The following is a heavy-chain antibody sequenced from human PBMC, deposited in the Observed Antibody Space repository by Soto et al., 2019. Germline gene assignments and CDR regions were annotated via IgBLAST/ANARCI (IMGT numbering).Heavy chain of an antibody. Sequence: GGSLRLSCAASGFTFSSYWMSWVRQAPGKGLEWVANIKQDGSEKYYVDSVKGRFTISRDNAKNSLYLQMNSLRAEDTAVYYCARDWRSSWYLSSYYYYGMDVWGQGTTVTVSS. J-gene: IGHJ6*02. CDR1: GFTFSSYW. V-gene: IGHV3-7*05. CDR2: IKQDGSEK. CDR3: ARDWRSSWYLSSYYYYGMDV. D-gene: IGHD6-13*01.